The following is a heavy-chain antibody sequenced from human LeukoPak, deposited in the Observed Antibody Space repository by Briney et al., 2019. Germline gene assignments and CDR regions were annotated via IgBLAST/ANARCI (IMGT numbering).Heavy chain of an antibody. CDR3: ARVRFGEHYYFDY. CDR2: VHYSGSA. J-gene: IGHJ4*02. V-gene: IGHV4-34*01. CDR1: GGSFSGYY. D-gene: IGHD3-10*01. Sequence: SETLSLTCAVYGGSFSGYYWTWIRQSPGRGLEWIGEVHYSGSATYNPSLKSRVTISVDTSKNQFSLKLSSVTAADTAVYYCARVRFGEHYYFDYWGQGTLVTVSS.